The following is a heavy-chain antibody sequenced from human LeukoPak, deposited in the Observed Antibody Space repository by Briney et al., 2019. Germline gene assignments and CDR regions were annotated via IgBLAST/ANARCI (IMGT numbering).Heavy chain of an antibody. V-gene: IGHV3-48*01. J-gene: IGHJ4*02. CDR1: GFTFSSYS. D-gene: IGHD2-2*01. CDR3: ARESRRYCSSTSCYSVY. Sequence: GGSLRLSCAASGFTFSSYSMNWVRQAPGKGLEWVSYISSSSSTIYYADSGKGRFTISRDNAKNSLYLQMNSLRAEDTAVYYCARESRRYCSSTSCYSVYWGQGTLVTVSS. CDR2: ISSSSSTI.